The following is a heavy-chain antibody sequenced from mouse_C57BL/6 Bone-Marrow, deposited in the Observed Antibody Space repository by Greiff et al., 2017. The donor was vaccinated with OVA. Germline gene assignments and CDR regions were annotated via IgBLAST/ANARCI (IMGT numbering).Heavy chain of an antibody. D-gene: IGHD1-1*01. CDR2: INPSTGGT. Sequence: VQLKQSGPELVKPGASVKISCKASGYSFTGYYMNWVKQSPEKSLEWIGEINPSTGGTTYNQKFKAKATLTVDKSSSTAYMQLKSLTSEDSAVYYCARRDFITTVVAPYFDVWGTGTTVTVSS. CDR1: GYSFTGYY. J-gene: IGHJ1*03. CDR3: ARRDFITTVVAPYFDV. V-gene: IGHV1-42*01.